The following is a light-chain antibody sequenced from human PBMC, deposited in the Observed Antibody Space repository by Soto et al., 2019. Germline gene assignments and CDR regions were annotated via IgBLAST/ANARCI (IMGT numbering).Light chain of an antibody. CDR2: FAS. CDR1: QSVSNN. V-gene: IGKV3-15*01. Sequence: EIVMTQSPATLSVSPGERATLSCRASQSVSNNLAWYQQKPGQAPRLLIYFASTRATGTPARFSGSGSGTEFTLTISSLQSEDFAVYYCQQYNKWPLTFGGVAKVETK. J-gene: IGKJ4*01. CDR3: QQYNKWPLT.